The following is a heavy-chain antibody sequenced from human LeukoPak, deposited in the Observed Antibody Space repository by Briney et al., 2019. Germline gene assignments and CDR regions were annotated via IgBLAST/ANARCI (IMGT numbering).Heavy chain of an antibody. CDR3: ARDPYSGGYGAYYYYYMDV. J-gene: IGHJ6*03. D-gene: IGHD1-26*01. CDR2: ISSSGSYR. V-gene: IGHV3-21*01. CDR1: AFTFSCYS. Sequence: GGSLRLSCAASAFTFSCYSMNWVPQAPGKGLEWVSSISSSGSYRYYADSVKGRFTISSDNAKNSLYLQMNRLRAEDSAVYYCARDPYSGGYGAYYYYYMDVWGKGTTVTISS.